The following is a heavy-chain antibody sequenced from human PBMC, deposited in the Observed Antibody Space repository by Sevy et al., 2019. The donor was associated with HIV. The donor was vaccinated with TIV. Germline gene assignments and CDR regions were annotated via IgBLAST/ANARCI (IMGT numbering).Heavy chain of an antibody. CDR3: ARSSLIYGMDV. V-gene: IGHV4-30-4*01. CDR1: GGSLSSGEFY. CDR2: IYYNGNT. J-gene: IGHJ6*02. Sequence: SETLSLTCSVSGGSLSSGEFYWSWIRQPPGKGLEWIGYIYYNGNTYYNPSLKNRLTMSINTFRNHFSLELTSVTAADTAVYYCARSSLIYGMDVWGQGTTVTVSS.